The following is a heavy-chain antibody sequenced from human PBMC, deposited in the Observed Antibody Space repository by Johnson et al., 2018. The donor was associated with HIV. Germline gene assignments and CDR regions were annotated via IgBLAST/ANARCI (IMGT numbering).Heavy chain of an antibody. CDR2: ISYAGSNY. Sequence: QVQLVESGGGVVQPGRSLRLSCAASGFTFSSYAMHWVRQAPGKGLEWVAVISYAGSNYSYADSVKGRFTISRANSKNTLYLQRNSLRAEDTAVYYCARRGGVVVGAFDIWGQGTMVTVSS. J-gene: IGHJ3*02. D-gene: IGHD2-15*01. CDR3: ARRGGVVVGAFDI. V-gene: IGHV3-30-3*01. CDR1: GFTFSSYA.